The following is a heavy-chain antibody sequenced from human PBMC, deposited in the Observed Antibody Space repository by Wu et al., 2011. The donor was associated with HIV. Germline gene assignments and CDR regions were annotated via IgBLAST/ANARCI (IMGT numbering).Heavy chain of an antibody. V-gene: IGHV1-69*14. D-gene: IGHD5-18*01. CDR3: HTAXGGSLLGSVTPSYYYTGR. Sequence: QVQLVQSGAEVKKPGSSVKVSCKASGGTFSSYLISWVRQAPGQGLEWMGGFIPIFGTANYAQKFQGRVTITADKSTSTAYMELSSLRSEDTAVFGVHTAXGGSLLGSVTPSYYYTGRL. CDR2: FIPIFGTA. J-gene: IGHJ6*03. CDR1: GGTFSSYL.